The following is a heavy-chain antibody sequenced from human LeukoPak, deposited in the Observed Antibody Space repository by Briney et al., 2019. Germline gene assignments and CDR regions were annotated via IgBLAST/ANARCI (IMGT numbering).Heavy chain of an antibody. CDR3: ARLGYCSGGSCYYLAEYYYYMDV. CDR1: GFTFSGST. J-gene: IGHJ6*03. CDR2: ISTSSSYI. D-gene: IGHD2-15*01. Sequence: PGGSLRLSCAASGFTFSGSTMNWVRQAPGKGLEWVSFISTSSSYIYYADSVRGRFTISRDNAKNSLYLQMNSLRAEDTALYYCARLGYCSGGSCYYLAEYYYYMDVWGKGTTVTVSS. V-gene: IGHV3-21*04.